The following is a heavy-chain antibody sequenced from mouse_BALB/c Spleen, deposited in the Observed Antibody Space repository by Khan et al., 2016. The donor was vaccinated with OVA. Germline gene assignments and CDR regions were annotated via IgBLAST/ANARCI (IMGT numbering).Heavy chain of an antibody. CDR2: ISSGSSTI. CDR3: ARDSNFDY. V-gene: IGHV5-17*02. J-gene: IGHJ2*01. CDR1: GFTFSRFG. Sequence: EVELVESGGGLVQPGGSRKLSCAASGFTFSRFGMHWVRQAPEKGLEWVAYISSGSSTIYYGDTVKGRVTISRDNPKNTLFLQMTSLRSEDTAMYYCARDSNFDYWGQGTTLTVSS.